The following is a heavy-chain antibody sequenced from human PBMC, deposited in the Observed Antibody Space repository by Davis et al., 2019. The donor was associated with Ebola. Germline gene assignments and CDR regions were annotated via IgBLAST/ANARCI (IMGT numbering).Heavy chain of an antibody. CDR3: ARDFNGADY. J-gene: IGHJ4*02. CDR2: INPNSGGT. CDR1: GYTFTGYY. D-gene: IGHD2-8*01. Sequence: ASVKVSCKASGYTFTGYYMHWVRQAPGQGLEWMGWINPNSGGTNYAQKFQGRVTMTRDTSISIVYMELSRLRSDDTAVYYCARDFNGADYWGQGTLVTVSS. V-gene: IGHV1-2*02.